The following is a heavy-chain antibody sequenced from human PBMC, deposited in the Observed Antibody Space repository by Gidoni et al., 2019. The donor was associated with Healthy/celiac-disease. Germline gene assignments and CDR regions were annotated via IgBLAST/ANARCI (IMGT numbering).Heavy chain of an antibody. J-gene: IGHJ3*02. V-gene: IGHV4-4*07. D-gene: IGHD1-26*01. CDR2: IYTSGST. Sequence: QVQLPESGPGLVKPPETLSFTCTASRCPISSYYWSWIRQPAGKGLEWIGRIYTSGSTNYNPSLKSRVTMSVDTSKNQFSLKLSSVTAADTAVYYCARENSGSDRGSDIWGQGTMVTVSS. CDR3: ARENSGSDRGSDI. CDR1: RCPISSYY.